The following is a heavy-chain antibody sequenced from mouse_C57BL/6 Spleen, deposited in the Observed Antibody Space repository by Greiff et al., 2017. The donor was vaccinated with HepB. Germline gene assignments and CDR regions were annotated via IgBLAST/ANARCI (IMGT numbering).Heavy chain of an antibody. CDR2: IDPENGDT. D-gene: IGHD2-13*01. CDR3: TWIYYGDYVAMDY. J-gene: IGHJ4*01. V-gene: IGHV14-4*01. CDR1: GFNIKDDY. Sequence: VQLKQSGAELVRPGASVKLSCTASGFNIKDDYMHWVKQRPEPGLEWIGWIDPENGDTEYASKFQGQATITADTSSHTADLQLSSLTSEDTAVYYCTWIYYGDYVAMDYWGQRASVTVAS.